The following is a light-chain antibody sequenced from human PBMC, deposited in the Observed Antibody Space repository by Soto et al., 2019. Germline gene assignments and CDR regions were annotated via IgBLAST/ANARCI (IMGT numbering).Light chain of an antibody. Sequence: ENVMTQYTVPLSLSHGERATLSCRAGQSVSSNLAWYQQKPVQAPSLLIYGAFTRATGIPARFSGTGSGTEFTLTIISRRYEDFIVYYYRQHNVSTLPFGQGTGL. V-gene: IGKV3-15*01. CDR1: QSVSSN. CDR3: RQHNVSTLP. J-gene: IGKJ5*01. CDR2: GAF.